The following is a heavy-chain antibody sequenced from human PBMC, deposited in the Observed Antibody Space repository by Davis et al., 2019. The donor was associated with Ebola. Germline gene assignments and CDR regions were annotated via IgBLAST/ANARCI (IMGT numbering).Heavy chain of an antibody. CDR3: ARVREDYFDY. V-gene: IGHV3-11*01. Sequence: GESLKISCAASGFTFSDYYMSWIRQAPGKGLEWVSYISNSAYTIYSADSVKGRFTISRDNAKNSLYLQMNSLRAEDTALYYCARVREDYFDYWGQGTLVTVSS. D-gene: IGHD1-26*01. CDR1: GFTFSDYY. J-gene: IGHJ4*02. CDR2: ISNSAYTI.